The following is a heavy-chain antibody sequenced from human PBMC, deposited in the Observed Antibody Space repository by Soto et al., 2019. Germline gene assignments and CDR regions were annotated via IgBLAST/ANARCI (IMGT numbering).Heavy chain of an antibody. CDR1: GVSISSGNW. Sequence: SETLSLTCAVSGVSISSGNWWTWVRQSPQRGLEYIGEIFHDGTANYYPSFERRVAISVDTSKNQFSLKLTSVTAADTAIYFCARLVYDTRLNYMYFDSWGQGTLVTVSS. J-gene: IGHJ4*02. D-gene: IGHD3-10*01. CDR2: IFHDGTA. V-gene: IGHV4-4*02. CDR3: ARLVYDTRLNYMYFDS.